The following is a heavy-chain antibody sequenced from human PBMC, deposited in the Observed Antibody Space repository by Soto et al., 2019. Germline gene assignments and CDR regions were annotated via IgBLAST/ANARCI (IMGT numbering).Heavy chain of an antibody. Sequence: EVQLVESGGGLVQPGGSLRLSCAASGFTFSSYWMNWVRQAPGKGLEWVANINQDGSEKYYVDSVKGRFTISRDNAKNSLYLQMNRLRTEDTAVYYCARGTITAPGIDYWGQGTLGTVSS. CDR1: GFTFSSYW. CDR3: ARGTITAPGIDY. D-gene: IGHD6-13*01. CDR2: INQDGSEK. J-gene: IGHJ4*02. V-gene: IGHV3-7*05.